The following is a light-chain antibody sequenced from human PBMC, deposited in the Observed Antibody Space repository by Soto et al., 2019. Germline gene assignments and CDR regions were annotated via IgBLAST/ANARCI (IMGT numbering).Light chain of an antibody. CDR1: QSVSSY. V-gene: IGKV3-11*01. CDR2: DAS. Sequence: EMVMTQSPATLSASPGERATLSCRASQSVSSYLAWYQQKPGQAPRLLIYDASNRATGIPARFSGSGSGTDFTLTISSLEPEDFAVYYCQQRSNWPTFGGGTKVDIK. J-gene: IGKJ4*01. CDR3: QQRSNWPT.